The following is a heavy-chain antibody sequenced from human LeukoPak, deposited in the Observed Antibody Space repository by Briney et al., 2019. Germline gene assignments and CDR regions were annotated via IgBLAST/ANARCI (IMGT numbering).Heavy chain of an antibody. V-gene: IGHV3-21*01. CDR1: GFTFSSYS. J-gene: IGHJ4*02. D-gene: IGHD3-3*01. CDR3: ARDPLRFGIRFPDDY. CDR2: ISSSSSYI. Sequence: GGSLRLSCAASGFTFSSYSMNWVRQAPGKGLEWVSSISSSSSYIYYADSVKGRFTISRDNAKNSLYLQMNSLRAEDTDVYYCARDPLRFGIRFPDDYWGQGTLVTVSS.